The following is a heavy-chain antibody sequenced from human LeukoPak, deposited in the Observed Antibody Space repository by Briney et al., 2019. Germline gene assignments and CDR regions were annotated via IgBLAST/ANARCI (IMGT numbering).Heavy chain of an antibody. Sequence: GGSLRLSCTASGFTFGDYAMSWFRQAPGKGLEWVGFIRSKAYGGTTEYAASVKGRFTISSDDSKSIAYLQMNSLKAEDTAVYYCTRDRVGATFDYWGQGTLVTVSS. CDR2: IRSKAYGGTT. CDR1: GFTFGDYA. D-gene: IGHD1-26*01. V-gene: IGHV3-49*03. J-gene: IGHJ4*02. CDR3: TRDRVGATFDY.